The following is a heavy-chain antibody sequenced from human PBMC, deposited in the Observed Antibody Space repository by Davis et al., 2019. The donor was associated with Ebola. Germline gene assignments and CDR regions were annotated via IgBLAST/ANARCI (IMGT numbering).Heavy chain of an antibody. CDR2: IKQDGSEK. CDR3: AREPTMVRGVIRYYYYYGMDV. V-gene: IGHV3-7*03. CDR1: GFTFSSYS. J-gene: IGHJ6*02. Sequence: PGGSLRLSCAASGFTFSSYSMNWVRQAPGKGLEWVANIKQDGSEKYYVDSVKGRFTISRDNAKNSLYLQMNSLRAEDTAVYYCAREPTMVRGVIRYYYYYGMDVWGQGTTVTVSS. D-gene: IGHD3-10*01.